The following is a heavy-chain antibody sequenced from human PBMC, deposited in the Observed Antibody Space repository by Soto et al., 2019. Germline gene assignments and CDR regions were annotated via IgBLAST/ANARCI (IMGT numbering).Heavy chain of an antibody. CDR3: ARVADYYYYGMDV. CDR2: IYQSGST. J-gene: IGHJ6*02. CDR1: GYSISIGNY. V-gene: IGHV4-38-2*02. Sequence: SETLSLTCPVSGYSISIGNYWGWIRQPPGKRLEWIGSIYQSGSTYYNPSLKSRVTISVDTSKNQFSLKLSSVTAADTDVYYCARVADYYYYGMDVWGQGTTVT.